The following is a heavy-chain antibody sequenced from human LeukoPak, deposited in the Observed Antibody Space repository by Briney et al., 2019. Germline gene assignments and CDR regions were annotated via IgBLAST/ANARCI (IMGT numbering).Heavy chain of an antibody. D-gene: IGHD1-26*01. CDR3: ARALPSPLYSGSYADAFDI. J-gene: IGHJ3*02. V-gene: IGHV3-21*01. Sequence: GGSLRLSCAASGFTFSSYSMNWVRQAPGKGLEWVSSISSSSSYIYYADSVKGRLTISRDNAKNSLYLRMNSLRAEDTAVYYCARALPSPLYSGSYADAFDIWGQGTMVTVSS. CDR1: GFTFSSYS. CDR2: ISSSSSYI.